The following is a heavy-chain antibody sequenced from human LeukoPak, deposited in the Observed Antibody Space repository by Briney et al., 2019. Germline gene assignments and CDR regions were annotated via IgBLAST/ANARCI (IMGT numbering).Heavy chain of an antibody. CDR1: GGSISSGSNY. CDR3: ERGSHFGLLSCYSPYYDYYMDF. J-gene: IGHJ6*03. Sequence: PSETLSLTCTASGGSISSGSNYWIWIRQPAGKGLEWIGRIYTSGSTNYNPSLKCRVTISVDTSKNQFSLKLCSVTAADTAVYYCERGSHFGLLSCYSPYYDYYMDFWGKGTTVTVSS. D-gene: IGHD3-3*01. V-gene: IGHV4-61*02. CDR2: IYTSGST.